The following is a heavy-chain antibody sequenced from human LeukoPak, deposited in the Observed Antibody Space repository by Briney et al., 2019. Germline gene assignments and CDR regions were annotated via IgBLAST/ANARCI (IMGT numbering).Heavy chain of an antibody. D-gene: IGHD3-3*01. J-gene: IGHJ4*02. CDR1: GYTFTGYY. V-gene: IGHV1-2*02. CDR3: ASVYDFWSGYPYFFDY. Sequence: ASVKVSCKASGYTFTGYYMHWVRQAPGQGLEWMGWINPNSGGTNYAQKFQGRVTMTRDTSISTAYMELSRLRSDDTAVYYCASVYDFWSGYPYFFDYWGQGTLVTVSS. CDR2: INPNSGGT.